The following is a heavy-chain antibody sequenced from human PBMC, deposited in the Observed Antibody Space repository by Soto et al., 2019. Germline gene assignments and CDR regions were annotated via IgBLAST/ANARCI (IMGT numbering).Heavy chain of an antibody. CDR3: ARIRSSSWYTHYYYGMDV. Sequence: QVTLKESGPVLVQPTETLTLTCTVSGFSLSNARMGVSWIRQPPGKALEWLAHIFSNDEKSYSTSLKSRLTISKDTSKSQVVLTMTNMDPVDTATDYCARIRSSSWYTHYYYGMDVWGQGTTVTVSS. D-gene: IGHD6-13*01. CDR2: IFSNDEK. CDR1: GFSLSNARMG. J-gene: IGHJ6*02. V-gene: IGHV2-26*01.